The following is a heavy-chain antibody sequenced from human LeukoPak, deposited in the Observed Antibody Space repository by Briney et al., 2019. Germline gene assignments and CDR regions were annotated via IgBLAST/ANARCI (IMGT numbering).Heavy chain of an antibody. J-gene: IGHJ4*02. CDR2: IIPIFGTA. Sequence: SVKVSCKASGGTFSSYAISWVRQAPGQGLEWMGGIIPIFGTANYAQKFQGRVTITADKSTSTAYMGLSSLRSEDTAVYYCARTLQLNDYDSSGKGDYWGQGTLVTVSS. D-gene: IGHD3-22*01. CDR1: GGTFSSYA. CDR3: ARTLQLNDYDSSGKGDY. V-gene: IGHV1-69*06.